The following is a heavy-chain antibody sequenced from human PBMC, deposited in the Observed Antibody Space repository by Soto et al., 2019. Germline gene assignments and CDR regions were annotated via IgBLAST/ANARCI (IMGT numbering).Heavy chain of an antibody. CDR2: IYHSGST. J-gene: IGHJ5*02. CDR3: SRVPDR. V-gene: IGHV4-30-2*01. D-gene: IGHD2-2*01. CDR1: GGSISSGGYS. Sequence: SETLSLTCAVSGGSISSGGYSWSWIRQPPGKGLEWIGYIYHSGSTYYNPSLKSRVTISVDRSKNQFSLKLSSVTAADTAVYYCSRVPDRWGQGTLVNVS.